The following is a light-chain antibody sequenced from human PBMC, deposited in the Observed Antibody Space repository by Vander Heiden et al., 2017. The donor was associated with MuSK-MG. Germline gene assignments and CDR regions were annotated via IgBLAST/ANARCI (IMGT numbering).Light chain of an antibody. J-gene: IGLJ2*01. CDR3: SSYTSGTTHVV. V-gene: IGLV2-14*01. Sequence: QSALTQPASVSASPGQSTTISCTGTSSDIGGYNYVSWYQQHPGKAPKLMIYDVSTRPSGVSNRFSGSKSGNSASLTISGLQAEDEADYYCSSYTSGTTHVVFGGGTKLTVL. CDR2: DVS. CDR1: SSDIGGYNY.